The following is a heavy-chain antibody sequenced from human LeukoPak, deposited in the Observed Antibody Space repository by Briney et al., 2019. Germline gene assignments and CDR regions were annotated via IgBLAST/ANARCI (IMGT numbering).Heavy chain of an antibody. CDR2: ISSSGSST. V-gene: IGHV3-23*01. Sequence: GGSLRLSCAASGLTFRSSAMTWVHQAPGKGLEWVSGISSSGSSTYYADSVKGRFTISKDNSKNTLYLQLNSLTAEDTAVYYCAKGGLARGSGNYYDYWGQGTLVTVSS. CDR3: AKGGLARGSGNYYDY. D-gene: IGHD3-10*01. J-gene: IGHJ4*02. CDR1: GLTFRSSA.